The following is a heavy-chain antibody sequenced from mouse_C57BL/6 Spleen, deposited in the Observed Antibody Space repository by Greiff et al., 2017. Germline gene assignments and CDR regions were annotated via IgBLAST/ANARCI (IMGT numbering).Heavy chain of an antibody. CDR3: ARLNDGYLYAMDY. V-gene: IGHV1-82*01. CDR1: GYAFSSSW. D-gene: IGHD2-3*01. J-gene: IGHJ4*01. Sequence: VKLMESGPELVKPGASVKISCKASGYAFSSSWMNWVKQRPGKGLEWIGRIYPGDGDTNYNGKFKGKATLTADKSSSTAYMQLSSLTSEDSAVYFCARLNDGYLYAMDYWGQGTSVTVSS. CDR2: IYPGDGDT.